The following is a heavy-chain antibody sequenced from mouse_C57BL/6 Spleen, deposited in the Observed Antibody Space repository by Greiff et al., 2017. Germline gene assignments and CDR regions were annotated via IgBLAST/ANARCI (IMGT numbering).Heavy chain of an antibody. V-gene: IGHV5-6*01. J-gene: IGHJ3*01. CDR3: ARDYDGYYVLFAY. CDR1: GFTFTSYG. D-gene: IGHD2-3*01. CDR2: ISRGGSYT. Sequence: EVQLVESGGDLVKPGGSLKLSCAASGFTFTSYGMSWVRQTPEQRLEWVVTISRGGSYTYYPESVKGRVTMAVDNANNTLYLQMSSLKSEDTAVYYCARDYDGYYVLFAYWGQGTLVTVSA.